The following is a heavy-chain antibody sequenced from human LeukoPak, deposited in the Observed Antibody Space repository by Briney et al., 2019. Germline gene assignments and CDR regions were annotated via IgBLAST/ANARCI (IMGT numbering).Heavy chain of an antibody. J-gene: IGHJ4*02. CDR1: GGSISSGGYS. CDR2: IYHSGST. V-gene: IGHV4-30-2*01. Sequence: PSETLSLTCAVSGGSISSGGYSWSWIRQPPGKGLEWIGYIYHSGSTYYNPSLKSRVTISVDRSKNQFSLKLSSVTAADTAVYYCARSRRGYYDSSGYSAPLYIDYWGQGTLVTVSS. CDR3: ARSRRGYYDSSGYSAPLYIDY. D-gene: IGHD3-22*01.